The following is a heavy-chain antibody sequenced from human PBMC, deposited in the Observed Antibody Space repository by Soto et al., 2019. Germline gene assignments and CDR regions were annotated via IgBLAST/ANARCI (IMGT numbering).Heavy chain of an antibody. CDR3: ARVYCSGGSCYSVDY. D-gene: IGHD2-15*01. J-gene: IGHJ4*02. Sequence: HPGGSLRLSCAASGFTFSSYAMSWVRQAPGKGLEWVSAISGSGGSTYYADSVKGRFTISRDNAKNTLYLQMNSLRAEDTAVYYCARVYCSGGSCYSVDYWGQGTLVTVSS. V-gene: IGHV3-23*01. CDR2: ISGSGGST. CDR1: GFTFSSYA.